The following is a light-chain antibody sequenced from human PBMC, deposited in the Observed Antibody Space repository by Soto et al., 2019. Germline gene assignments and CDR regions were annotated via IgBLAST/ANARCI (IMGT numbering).Light chain of an antibody. V-gene: IGLV2-14*01. Sequence: QSALTQPASVSGSPGQSITISCTGTSSDVGDYDYVSWYQQHPGKPPKLMIYEVSHRPSGVSDRFSGSKSVNTASLTISGLRTEDEADYYCSSYTTSRIYVFGTGTKVTVL. CDR2: EVS. CDR1: SSDVGDYDY. J-gene: IGLJ1*01. CDR3: SSYTTSRIYV.